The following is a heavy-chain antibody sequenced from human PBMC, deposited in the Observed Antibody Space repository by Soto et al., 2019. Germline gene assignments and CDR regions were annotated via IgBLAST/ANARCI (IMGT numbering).Heavy chain of an antibody. D-gene: IGHD1-1*01. CDR2: ISGSGGST. Sequence: GGSLRLSCAASGFTFRSFTMNWVRQAPGKGLEWVSAISGSGGSTYYADSVKGRFTISRDNSKNTLYLQMNSLRAEDTAVYYCAKNFRWNDDWFDPWGQGTLVTVSS. CDR3: AKNFRWNDDWFDP. CDR1: GFTFRSFT. J-gene: IGHJ5*02. V-gene: IGHV3-23*01.